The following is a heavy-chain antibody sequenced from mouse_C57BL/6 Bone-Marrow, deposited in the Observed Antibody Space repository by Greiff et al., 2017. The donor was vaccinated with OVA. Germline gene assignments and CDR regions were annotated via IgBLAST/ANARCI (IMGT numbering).Heavy chain of an antibody. CDR1: GYAFSSSW. CDR3: ASATTVVAFYWYFDV. CDR2: IYPGDGDT. V-gene: IGHV1-82*01. J-gene: IGHJ1*03. D-gene: IGHD1-1*01. Sequence: VKLQQSGPELVKPGASVKISCKASGYAFSSSWMNWVKQRPGKGLEWIGRIYPGDGDTNYNGKFKGKATLTADKSSSTAYMQLSSLSSEDSAVYFCASATTVVAFYWYFDVWGTGTTVTVSS.